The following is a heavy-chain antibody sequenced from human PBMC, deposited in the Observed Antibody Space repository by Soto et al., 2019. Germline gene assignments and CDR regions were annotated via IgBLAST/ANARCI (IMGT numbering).Heavy chain of an antibody. V-gene: IGHV3-21*01. D-gene: IGHD1-1*01. CDR3: ASVRGTGAYYYYGMDV. J-gene: IGHJ6*02. CDR1: GFTFSSYS. Sequence: GGSLRLSWAASGFTFSSYSMNWVRQAPGKGLEWVSSISSSSSYIYYADSVKGRFTISRDNAKNSLYLQMNSLRAEDTAVYYCASVRGTGAYYYYGMDVWGQGTTVTVSS. CDR2: ISSSSSYI.